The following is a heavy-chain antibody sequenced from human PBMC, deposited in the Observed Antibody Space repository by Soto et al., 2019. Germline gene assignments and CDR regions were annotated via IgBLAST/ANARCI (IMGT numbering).Heavy chain of an antibody. J-gene: IGHJ4*02. V-gene: IGHV3-23*04. Sequence: VQLVESGGGVVQPGRSLRLSCAASGFTFSSYGMHWVRQAPGKGLEWVSSITGSGGTTYYADSVKGRFTISRDNSKNTLYLQMNSLRAEDTAVYYCAKDLVAVAGTDYWGQGTLVTVSS. D-gene: IGHD6-19*01. CDR3: AKDLVAVAGTDY. CDR2: ITGSGGTT. CDR1: GFTFSSYG.